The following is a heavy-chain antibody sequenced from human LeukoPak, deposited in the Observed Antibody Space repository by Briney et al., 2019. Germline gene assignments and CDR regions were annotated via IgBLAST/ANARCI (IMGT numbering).Heavy chain of an antibody. CDR3: ARGSGIAVAGTNFDY. J-gene: IGHJ4*02. CDR2: IYHSGST. CDR1: GGSISSSNW. Sequence: SETLSLTCAVSGGSISSSNWWSWVRQPPGKGLERIGEIYHSGSTNYNPSLKSRVTISVDKSKNQFSLKLSSVTAAGTAVYYCARGSGIAVAGTNFDYWGQGTLVTVSS. V-gene: IGHV4-4*02. D-gene: IGHD6-19*01.